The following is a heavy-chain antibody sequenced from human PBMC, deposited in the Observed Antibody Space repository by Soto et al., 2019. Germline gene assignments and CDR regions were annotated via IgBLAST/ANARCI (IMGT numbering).Heavy chain of an antibody. CDR2: ISWSSNII. CDR1: GFTFDDYA. Sequence: GGSLRLSCAASGFTFDDYAMHRVRRVPGKGLEWVSSISWSSNIIGYADSVKGRFTISRDNAKNSLYLQMDSLRPEDTALYYCAKGGPDGFCSGGRCYFDYWGQGNLITVSS. J-gene: IGHJ4*02. D-gene: IGHD2-15*01. V-gene: IGHV3-9*01. CDR3: AKGGPDGFCSGGRCYFDY.